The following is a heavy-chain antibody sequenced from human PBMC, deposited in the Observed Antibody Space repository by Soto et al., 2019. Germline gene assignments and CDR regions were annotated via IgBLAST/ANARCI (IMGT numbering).Heavy chain of an antibody. Sequence: GGSLRLSCAASGFTFSSYAMHWVRQAPGKGLEWVAVISYDGSNKYYADSVKGRFTISRDNSKNTLYLQMNSLRAEDTAVYYCARDSVDFWSGYHMGALDYWGQGTLVTVSS. CDR3: ARDSVDFWSGYHMGALDY. J-gene: IGHJ4*02. CDR1: GFTFSSYA. D-gene: IGHD3-3*01. CDR2: ISYDGSNK. V-gene: IGHV3-30-3*01.